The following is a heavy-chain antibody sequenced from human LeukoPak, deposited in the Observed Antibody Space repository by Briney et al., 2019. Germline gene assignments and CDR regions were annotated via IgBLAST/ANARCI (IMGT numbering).Heavy chain of an antibody. CDR3: ARSVSSRFTSPRRPYYFDS. CDR1: GFTFSSYA. CDR2: ISGSGGST. J-gene: IGHJ4*02. Sequence: GGSLRLSCAASGFTFSSYAMSWVRQTPVKGLEWVSVISGSGGSTYYADSVKGRFTISRVNSKNTLYLQMNSLRAEDTAVYYCARSVSSRFTSPRRPYYFDSWGQGTLVTVSS. D-gene: IGHD3-10*01. V-gene: IGHV3-23*01.